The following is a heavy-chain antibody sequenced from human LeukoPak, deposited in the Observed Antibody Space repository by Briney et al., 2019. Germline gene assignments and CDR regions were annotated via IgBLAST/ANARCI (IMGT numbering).Heavy chain of an antibody. CDR2: TYPGDSDT. V-gene: IGHV5-51*01. J-gene: IGHJ6*03. D-gene: IGHD4-17*01. CDR1: GYNFTTYW. Sequence: PGESLKISCKGSGYNFTTYWIDWVRQMPGKGLEWMGFTYPGDSDTRYSPSFQGQVTISADKSISTAYLQWSSLKASDTAMYYCARHGATVNTDYMDVWGKGTTVTVSS. CDR3: ARHGATVNTDYMDV.